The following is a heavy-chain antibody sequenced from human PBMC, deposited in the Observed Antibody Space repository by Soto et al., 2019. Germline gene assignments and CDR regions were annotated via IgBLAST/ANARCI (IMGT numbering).Heavy chain of an antibody. CDR1: GESFYGYY. J-gene: IGHJ4*02. CDR3: ARGPTTTWAPFFDY. V-gene: IGHV4-34*01. CDR2: INHSGST. D-gene: IGHD1-1*01. Sequence: SWTMDITRAVYGESFYGYYWSWIRKPPGKGLEWIGEINHSGSTNYNPSLKSRVTISVDTSKNQFSLKLSSVTAADTAVYYCARGPTTTWAPFFDYWGQGTLVTGSS.